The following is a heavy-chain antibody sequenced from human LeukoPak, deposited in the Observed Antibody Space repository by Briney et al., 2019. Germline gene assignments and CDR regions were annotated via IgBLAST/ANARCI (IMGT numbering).Heavy chain of an antibody. Sequence: ASVKVSCKVSGYTLTELSMHWVGQAPGKGLEWMGGFDPEDGETIYAQKFQGRVTMTEDTSTDTAYMELSSLRSEDTAVYYCATGGITMVRGVLYYFDYWGQGTLVTVSS. CDR3: ATGGITMVRGVLYYFDY. CDR1: GYTLTELS. J-gene: IGHJ4*02. D-gene: IGHD3-10*01. V-gene: IGHV1-24*01. CDR2: FDPEDGET.